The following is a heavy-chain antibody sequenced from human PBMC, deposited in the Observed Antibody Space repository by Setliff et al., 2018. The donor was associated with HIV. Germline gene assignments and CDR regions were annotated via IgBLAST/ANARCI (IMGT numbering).Heavy chain of an antibody. Sequence: SVKVSCKASGDTFSNSAIYWVRQAPGQGLEWMGGIIPLYGTSNYAQKFHGRVAITADELMTTAYMELTSLRSEDTAVYFCAREYHIPAADTRVGNYFDYWGQGTLVTVSS. CDR2: IIPLYGTS. D-gene: IGHD6-25*01. CDR1: GDTFSNSA. CDR3: AREYHIPAADTRVGNYFDY. V-gene: IGHV1-69*13. J-gene: IGHJ4*02.